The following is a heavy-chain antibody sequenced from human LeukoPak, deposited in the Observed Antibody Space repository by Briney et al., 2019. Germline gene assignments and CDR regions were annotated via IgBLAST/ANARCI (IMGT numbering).Heavy chain of an antibody. CDR1: GFTSSSYT. CDR3: ASEGLVHTDRGVFDI. Sequence: PGGSLRLSCAASGFTSSSYTMHWVRQAPGKGLEYVSAISSNGGSTYYANSVKGRFTISRDNSKNTLYLQMGSLRAEDMAVYYCASEGLVHTDRGVFDIWGQGTMVTVSS. V-gene: IGHV3-64*01. CDR2: ISSNGGST. D-gene: IGHD3-10*01. J-gene: IGHJ3*02.